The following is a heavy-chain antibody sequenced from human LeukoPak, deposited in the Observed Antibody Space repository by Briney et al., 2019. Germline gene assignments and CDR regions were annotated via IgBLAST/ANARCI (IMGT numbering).Heavy chain of an antibody. J-gene: IGHJ4*02. D-gene: IGHD4-17*01. CDR3: AIFMTTVTISGFDY. V-gene: IGHV3-23*01. CDR1: GFTFSSYA. CDR2: ISGSGGST. Sequence: GGSLRLSCAASGFTFSSYAMSWVRQAPGKGLEWVSAISGSGGSTYYADSVKGRFTISRDNSKNTLYLQINSLRAEDTAVYYCAIFMTTVTISGFDYWGQGTLVTVSS.